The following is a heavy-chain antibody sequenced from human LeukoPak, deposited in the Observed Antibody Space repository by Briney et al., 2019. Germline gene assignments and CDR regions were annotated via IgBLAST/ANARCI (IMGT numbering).Heavy chain of an antibody. CDR1: GGSFSGYY. Sequence: PSETLSLTCAVYGGSFSGYYWSWIRQPPGKGLEWIGEINHSGSTNYNPSLKSRVTISVDTSKNQFSLKLSSVTAADTAVYYCARGRPPRSLTMTRKGRAFNIWGQGTMVTVSS. V-gene: IGHV4-34*01. CDR3: ARGRPPRSLTMTRKGRAFNI. CDR2: INHSGST. D-gene: IGHD3-22*01. J-gene: IGHJ3*02.